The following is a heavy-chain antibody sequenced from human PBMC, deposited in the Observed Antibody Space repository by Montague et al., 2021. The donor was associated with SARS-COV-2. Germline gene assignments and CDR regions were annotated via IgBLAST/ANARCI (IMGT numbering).Heavy chain of an antibody. J-gene: IGHJ4*02. V-gene: IGHV3-74*01. CDR1: GFTFSSYW. D-gene: IGHD6-13*01. CDR3: ARGRRRGYSSSWLSY. CDR2: INSDGSST. Sequence: SLRLSCAASGFTFSSYWMHWVRQAPGKGLVWVSRINSDGSSTSYADSVKGRFTISRDNAKNTLYLQMNSLRAEDTAVYYCARGRRRGYSSSWLSYWGQGTLVTVSS.